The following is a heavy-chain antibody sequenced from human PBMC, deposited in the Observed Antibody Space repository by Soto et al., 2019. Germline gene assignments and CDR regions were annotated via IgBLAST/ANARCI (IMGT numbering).Heavy chain of an antibody. V-gene: IGHV3-15*01. CDR2: IKSKSDGGTT. D-gene: IGHD4-4*01. CDR3: VRDPYLPTAGRLASLHY. CDR1: GFSFSSAW. J-gene: IGHJ4*02. Sequence: GGSLRLSCAASGFSFSSAWMSWVRQTPEKGLEWVGRIKSKSDGGTTDYAAPVKGRFTISRDDSENTLYVQMNSLKAEDTAVYYCVRDPYLPTAGRLASLHYWGPGTLVTVSS.